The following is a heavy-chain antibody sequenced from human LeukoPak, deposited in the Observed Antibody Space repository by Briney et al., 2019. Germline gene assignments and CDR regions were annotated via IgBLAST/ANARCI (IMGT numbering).Heavy chain of an antibody. CDR3: AKQHTGQWLSDLQFGP. V-gene: IGHV3-23*01. J-gene: IGHJ5*02. CDR1: GFTFGDYA. D-gene: IGHD6-19*01. Sequence: GGSLRLSCTASGFTFGDYAMSWVRQAPGKGLEWVSVISSSGGSTYYADSVKGRFTISRDNSKNILYMQINSLRAEDTAVYYCAKQHTGQWLSDLQFGPWGQGTLVTVSS. CDR2: ISSSGGST.